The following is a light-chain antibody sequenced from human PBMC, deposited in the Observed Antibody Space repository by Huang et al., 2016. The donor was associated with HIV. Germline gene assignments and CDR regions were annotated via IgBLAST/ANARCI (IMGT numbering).Light chain of an antibody. CDR1: QAIGTY. Sequence: IQLTQSPTSLSASVGDRVAIACRASQAIGTYLNWFQQKPGRAPKLLISVGSSLHSGIPSRFIGSGSGTEFTLTIRGLQFDDFATYFCQQSYSALITFGQGTRLEIK. J-gene: IGKJ5*01. CDR3: QQSYSALIT. V-gene: IGKV1-39*01. CDR2: VGS.